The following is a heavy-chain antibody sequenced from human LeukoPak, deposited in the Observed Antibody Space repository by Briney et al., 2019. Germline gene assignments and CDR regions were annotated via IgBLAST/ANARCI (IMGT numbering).Heavy chain of an antibody. CDR3: AKVGAIFGVAPNWFDP. CDR1: GFTFSSYA. J-gene: IGHJ5*02. Sequence: PGGSLRLSCAASGFTFSSYAMSWVRQAPGKGLEWVSAISGSGGSTYYADSVKGRFTISRDNSKNTLYLQMNSLRAEDTAVYYCAKVGAIFGVAPNWFDPWGQGTLVTVSS. D-gene: IGHD3-3*01. CDR2: ISGSGGST. V-gene: IGHV3-23*01.